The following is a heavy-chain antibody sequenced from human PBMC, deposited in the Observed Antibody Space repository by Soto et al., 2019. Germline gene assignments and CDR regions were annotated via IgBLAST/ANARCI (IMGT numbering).Heavy chain of an antibody. CDR2: TIPLLNIA. J-gene: IGHJ3*02. Sequence: SVKVSCKASGASFSSYSISWVRQAPGQGLEWMGRTIPLLNIANYAQKFQGRVTISADKSTNTAYMELSSLRSDDTAVYYCARRYGWAFDIWGQGTMVTVSS. CDR3: ARRYGWAFDI. D-gene: IGHD3-16*01. V-gene: IGHV1-69*02. CDR1: GASFSSYS.